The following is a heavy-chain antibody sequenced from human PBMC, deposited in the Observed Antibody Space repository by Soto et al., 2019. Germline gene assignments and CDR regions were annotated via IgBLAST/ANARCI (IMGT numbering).Heavy chain of an antibody. CDR2: INPSGGST. D-gene: IGHD6-13*01. CDR1: GYTFTSYY. Sequence: SLKISCKASGYTFTSYYMHWERQNPGQGLEWMGIINPSGGSTSYAQKVQGRVTMTRDTSTRTVYMELSSLRSEDTAVYYSARDSYSSNKPRFDYWGQGTLVTVSS. J-gene: IGHJ4*02. V-gene: IGHV1-46*03. CDR3: ARDSYSSNKPRFDY.